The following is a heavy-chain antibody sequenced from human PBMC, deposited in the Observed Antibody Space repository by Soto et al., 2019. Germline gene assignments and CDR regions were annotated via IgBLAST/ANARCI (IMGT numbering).Heavy chain of an antibody. J-gene: IGHJ4*02. D-gene: IGHD3-9*01. CDR1: GFPFDACA. V-gene: IGHV3-9*01. Sequence: EVRLGGSGGGLVQPGGSLGLTCVIFGFPFDACAMPWVRQAPGKGLEGVSSISWNHGGIAYADSGRGRFTVSRDNAKNSLYLQMNRLRREDTAFYYCIRKYYNTLGDYWGQGTLVTVSS. CDR3: IRKYYNTLGDY. CDR2: ISWNHGGI.